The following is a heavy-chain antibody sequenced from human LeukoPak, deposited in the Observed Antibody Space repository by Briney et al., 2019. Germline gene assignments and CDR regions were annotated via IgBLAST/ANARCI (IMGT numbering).Heavy chain of an antibody. Sequence: QPGRSLRLSCAASGFTFSNSGIHWVRQAPGKGLEWVAVISYDGSNKFYADSVKGRFTISRDNSKNTLYLQMNSLRAEDTAVYYCAKDPSLITMVRGVLKLSYYFDYWGQGTLVTVSS. CDR2: ISYDGSNK. CDR1: GFTFSNSG. D-gene: IGHD3-10*01. V-gene: IGHV3-30*18. J-gene: IGHJ4*02. CDR3: AKDPSLITMVRGVLKLSYYFDY.